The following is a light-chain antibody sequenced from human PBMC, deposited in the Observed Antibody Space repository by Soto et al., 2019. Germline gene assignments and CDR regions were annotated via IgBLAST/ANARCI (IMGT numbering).Light chain of an antibody. CDR1: SSNIGSTSD. CDR3: QSYDDSLSVHYV. Sequence: HSALTQPPSVSGAPGQRVTXSCTGSSSNIGSTSDVQWYQQLPGTAPKLLIHGNTDRPSGVPDRFSGSKSGTSASLAITGLQADDEADYYCQSYDDSLSVHYVFGTGTKVTVL. V-gene: IGLV1-40*01. J-gene: IGLJ1*01. CDR2: GNT.